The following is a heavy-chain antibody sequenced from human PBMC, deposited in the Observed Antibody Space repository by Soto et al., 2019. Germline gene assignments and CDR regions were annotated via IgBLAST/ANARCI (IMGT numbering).Heavy chain of an antibody. CDR2: INHSGSA. V-gene: IGHV4-34*01. D-gene: IGHD3-10*01. CDR3: AKGPHPGYHDSGTFYSFVP. CDR1: GGTFHGYY. J-gene: IGHJ5*02. Sequence: SKNLSLTCAVYGGTFHGYYWSWIRQPPGKGLEWIGEINHSGSANYNPTFKSRVSISVDTSKNQMSLQLTSVSAADTAVYYWAKGPHPGYHDSGTFYSFVPWGKGTLVTGS.